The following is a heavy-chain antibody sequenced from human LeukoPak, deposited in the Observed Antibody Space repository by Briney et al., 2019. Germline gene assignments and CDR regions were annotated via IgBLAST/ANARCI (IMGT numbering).Heavy chain of an antibody. CDR3: AKSPARPYCSGGSCYSNY. D-gene: IGHD2-15*01. Sequence: GGSLRLSCAASGFTFSSYAMSWVRQAPGKGLEWVSAISGSGGGTYYADSVKGRFTISRDNSKNTLYLQMNSLRAEDTAVYYCAKSPARPYCSGGSCYSNYWGQGTLVTVSS. J-gene: IGHJ4*02. CDR2: ISGSGGGT. V-gene: IGHV3-23*01. CDR1: GFTFSSYA.